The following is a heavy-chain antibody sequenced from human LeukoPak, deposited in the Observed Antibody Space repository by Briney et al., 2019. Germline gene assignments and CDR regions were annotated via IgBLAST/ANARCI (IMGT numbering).Heavy chain of an antibody. V-gene: IGHV1-69*04. CDR1: GGTFSSYA. J-gene: IGHJ6*03. Sequence: SVKVSCKASGGTFSSYAISWVRQAPGQGLEWMGRIIPILGIANYAQKFQGRVTITADESTSTAYMELSSLRSEDTAVYYCARVLHLYYDYYYMDVWGKGTTVTVSS. CDR3: ARVLHLYYDYYYMDV. D-gene: IGHD2-15*01. CDR2: IIPILGIA.